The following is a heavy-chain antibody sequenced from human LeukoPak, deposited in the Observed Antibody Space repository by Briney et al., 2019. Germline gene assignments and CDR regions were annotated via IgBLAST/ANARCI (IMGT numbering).Heavy chain of an antibody. D-gene: IGHD6-6*01. CDR2: IWYDGSNI. J-gene: IGHJ4*02. CDR1: GFTFSSYG. Sequence: PGGSLRLSCAASGFTFSSYGMHWVRQAPGKGLEWVAVIWYDGSNIYYADSVKGRFTTSRDNSKNTLYLQMNSLRVEDTAVYYCARDRYSSSPGIEYWGQGTLVTVSS. V-gene: IGHV3-33*01. CDR3: ARDRYSSSPGIEY.